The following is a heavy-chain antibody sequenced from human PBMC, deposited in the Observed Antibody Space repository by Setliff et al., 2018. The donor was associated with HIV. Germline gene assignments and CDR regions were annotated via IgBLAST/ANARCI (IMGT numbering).Heavy chain of an antibody. J-gene: IGHJ6*03. CDR2: MNPNSGNT. V-gene: IGHV1-8*03. D-gene: IGHD1-26*01. CDR3: ARTASGSYEGPYYYYYMDV. Sequence: ASVKVSCKASGYTFTSYDINWVRQATGQGLEWMGWMNPNSGNTGYAQKFQGRVTITTDTSTSTAYMELRSLRSDDTAVYYCARTASGSYEGPYYYYYMDVWGKGTTVTVSS. CDR1: GYTFTSYD.